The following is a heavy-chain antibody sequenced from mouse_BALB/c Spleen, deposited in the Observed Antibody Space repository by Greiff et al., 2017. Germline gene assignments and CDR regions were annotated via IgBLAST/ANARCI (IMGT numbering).Heavy chain of an antibody. D-gene: IGHD4-1*01. J-gene: IGHJ4*01. V-gene: IGHV1-9*01. Sequence: VQLQQSGAELMKPGASVKISCKATGYTFSSYWIEWVKQRPGHGLEWIGEILPGSGSTNYNEKFKGKATFTADTSSNTAYMQLSSLTSEDSAVYYCASLGRGYYAMDYWGQGTSVTVSS. CDR1: GYTFSSYW. CDR2: ILPGSGST. CDR3: ASLGRGYYAMDY.